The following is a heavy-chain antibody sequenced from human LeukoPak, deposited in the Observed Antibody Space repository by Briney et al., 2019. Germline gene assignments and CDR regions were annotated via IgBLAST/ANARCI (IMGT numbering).Heavy chain of an antibody. J-gene: IGHJ3*02. Sequence: GESLKISCKGSGYSFSNYWIGWVRQMPGKGLEWMGIIYPGDSDTRYRPSFQGQVTISADKSISTASLQWSSLKASDTAVYYCARDYSDYVGAFDIWGQGTMVTVSS. CDR1: GYSFSNYW. CDR3: ARDYSDYVGAFDI. D-gene: IGHD4-11*01. V-gene: IGHV5-51*01. CDR2: IYPGDSDT.